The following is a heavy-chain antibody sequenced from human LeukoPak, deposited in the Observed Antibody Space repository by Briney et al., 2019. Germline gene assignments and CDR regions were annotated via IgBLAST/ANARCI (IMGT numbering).Heavy chain of an antibody. CDR1: GFTFSSYG. V-gene: IGHV3-30*19. CDR3: ARDALPVDYYYYYMDV. Sequence: GGSLRLSCAASGFTFSSYGMHWVRQAPGKGLEWVAVISYDGSNKYYADSVKGRFTISRDNSKSTLYLQMNSLRAEDTAVYYCARDALPVDYYYYYMDVWGKGTTVTVSS. J-gene: IGHJ6*03. D-gene: IGHD2-21*01. CDR2: ISYDGSNK.